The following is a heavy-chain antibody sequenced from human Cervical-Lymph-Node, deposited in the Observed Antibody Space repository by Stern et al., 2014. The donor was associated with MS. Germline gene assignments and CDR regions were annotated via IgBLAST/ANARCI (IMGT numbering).Heavy chain of an antibody. J-gene: IGHJ4*02. CDR3: ARDTSSPERSDW. V-gene: IGHV3-53*01. Sequence: VQLVESGGGVLPPGGSLRLSCTASGFTVSRDYMTWVRQAPRKGLEWVSLITNVGSTFYTDSVKGRFTISRDDSKNTVYLHMTSLRAEDTAMYYCARDTSSPERSDWWGQGTLVTVSS. D-gene: IGHD1-1*01. CDR2: ITNVGST. CDR1: GFTVSRDY.